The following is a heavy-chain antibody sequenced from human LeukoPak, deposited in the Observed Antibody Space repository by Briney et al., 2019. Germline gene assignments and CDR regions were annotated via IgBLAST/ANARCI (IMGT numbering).Heavy chain of an antibody. D-gene: IGHD3-16*01. Sequence: ASVKVSCKASGYTFTGYYMHWVRQAPGQGLEWMGWINPNSGGTNYAQKFQGRVTMTRDTSISTAYMELSRLRSDDTAVYYCAVHPNYDWGCFDYWGQGTLVTVSS. V-gene: IGHV1-2*02. CDR2: INPNSGGT. CDR3: AVHPNYDWGCFDY. J-gene: IGHJ4*02. CDR1: GYTFTGYY.